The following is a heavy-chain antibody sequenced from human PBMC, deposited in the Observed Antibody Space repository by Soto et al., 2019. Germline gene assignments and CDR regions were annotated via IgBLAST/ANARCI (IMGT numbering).Heavy chain of an antibody. Sequence: SETLTPTCTVSGGSISSGDYYWSWIRQPPGKGLEWIWYIYYSGSTYYNPSLKSRVTISVDTSKNQFSLKLSSVTAADTAVYYCARERPDGSRLDPWGQGTLVTVSS. J-gene: IGHJ5*02. D-gene: IGHD6-13*01. CDR2: IYYSGST. CDR3: ARERPDGSRLDP. V-gene: IGHV4-30-4*01. CDR1: GGSISSGDYY.